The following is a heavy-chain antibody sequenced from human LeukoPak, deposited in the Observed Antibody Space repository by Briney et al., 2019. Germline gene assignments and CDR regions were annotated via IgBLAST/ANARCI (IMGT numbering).Heavy chain of an antibody. CDR3: ARGISVIVVVITDYFDY. V-gene: IGHV4-4*02. D-gene: IGHD3-22*01. J-gene: IGHJ4*02. Sequence: SGPLSLTCALSGGPISRSNWWSWVRQTPGHGLGWIGEIYHRGNTHYNPSLKSRVTMSVDTSKNQFPLKLSSVTAADTAVYYCARGISVIVVVITDYFDYWGQGTLVTVSS. CDR2: IYHRGNT. CDR1: GGPISRSNW.